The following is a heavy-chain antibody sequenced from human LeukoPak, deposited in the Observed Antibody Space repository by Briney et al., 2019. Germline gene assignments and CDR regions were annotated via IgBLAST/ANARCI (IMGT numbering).Heavy chain of an antibody. J-gene: IGHJ4*02. V-gene: IGHV3-69-1*01. CDR2: IRDSGTT. CDR1: GFTFSTYP. D-gene: IGHD5-12*01. CDR3: ARNPLGGSYNYLDY. Sequence: AGGSLRLSCAASGFTFSTYPMNWVRQAPGKGLEWISHIRDSGTTDYADSVKGRFTISRDNAKNSLYLQLSSLRAEDTAVYYCARNPLGGSYNYLDYWGQGTLVTVSS.